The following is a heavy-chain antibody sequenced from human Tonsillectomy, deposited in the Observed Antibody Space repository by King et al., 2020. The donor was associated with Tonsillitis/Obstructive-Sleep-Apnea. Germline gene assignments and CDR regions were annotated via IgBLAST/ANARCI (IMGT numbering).Heavy chain of an antibody. CDR1: GVSFSGYY. CDR2: INHSGST. J-gene: IGHJ6*03. Sequence: VQLQQWGAGLLKPSETLSLTCAVYGVSFSGYYWSWIRQPPGKGLEWIGEINHSGSTNYNPSLKSRVTISVDTSKNQISLKLSSVTAADTAVYYCARRYCSSTSCYSGEYYFYYYMDVWGKGTTVTVSS. D-gene: IGHD2-2*01. V-gene: IGHV4-34*01. CDR3: ARRYCSSTSCYSGEYYFYYYMDV.